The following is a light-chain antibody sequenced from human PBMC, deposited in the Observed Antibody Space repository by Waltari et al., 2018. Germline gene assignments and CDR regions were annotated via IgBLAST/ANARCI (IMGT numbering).Light chain of an antibody. CDR1: QSISTW. CDR2: MAS. J-gene: IGKJ1*01. Sequence: DIQMTQSPSTLSASVGDRVTITCLASQSISTWLAWYQQKPGKAPKLLIYMASTLESGVPSRFSGSGSGTEFTLTISSLQPDDFATYCCQQYNTYPWTFGQGTKVEIK. CDR3: QQYNTYPWT. V-gene: IGKV1-5*03.